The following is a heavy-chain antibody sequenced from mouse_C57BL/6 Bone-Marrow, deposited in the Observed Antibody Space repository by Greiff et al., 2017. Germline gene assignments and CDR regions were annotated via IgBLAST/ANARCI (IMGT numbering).Heavy chain of an antibody. V-gene: IGHV1-54*01. CDR1: GYAFTNYL. D-gene: IGHD2-2*01. Sequence: QVQLQQSGAELVRPGTSVKVSCKASGYAFTNYLIEWVKQRPGQGLEWIGVINPGSGGTNYNEKFKGKATLTADKSSSTAYMQLSSLTSEDSAVYFCAREGWLRRYAMDYWSEGTSVTVSS. CDR3: AREGWLRRYAMDY. J-gene: IGHJ4*01. CDR2: INPGSGGT.